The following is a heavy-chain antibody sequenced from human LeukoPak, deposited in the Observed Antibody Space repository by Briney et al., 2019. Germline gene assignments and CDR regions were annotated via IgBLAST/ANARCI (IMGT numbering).Heavy chain of an antibody. CDR2: IIPIFGTA. CDR1: GGTFSSYA. V-gene: IGHV1-69*06. Sequence: SVKVSCKASGGTFSSYAISWVRQAPGQGLEWMGGIIPIFGTANYAQKFQGRVTITADKSTSTAYMELSSLRSEDTAVYYCARGRYGSGWYGGYWGQGTLVTVSS. CDR3: ARGRYGSGWYGGY. J-gene: IGHJ4*02. D-gene: IGHD6-19*01.